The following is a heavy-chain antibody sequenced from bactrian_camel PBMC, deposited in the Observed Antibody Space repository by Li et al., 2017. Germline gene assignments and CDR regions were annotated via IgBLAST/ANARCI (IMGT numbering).Heavy chain of an antibody. J-gene: IGHJ4*01. D-gene: IGHD1*01. CDR3: AARTSCTLGACGCSKSPALSYNY. V-gene: IGHV3S42*01. CDR1: GFPFSSSV. Sequence: VQLVESGGGSVQPGGSLRLSCAASGFPFSSSVMMWVRQASGKGLEWVSTINSGGGSTIYADSVKGRFTISRDNAKNTLYLQMNSLKTEDTAMYTCAARTSCTLGACGCSKSPALSYNYRGQGTQVTVS. CDR2: INSGGGST.